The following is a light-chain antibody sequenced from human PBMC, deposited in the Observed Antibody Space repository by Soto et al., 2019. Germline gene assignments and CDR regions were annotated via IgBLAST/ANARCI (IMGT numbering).Light chain of an antibody. V-gene: IGLV2-23*02. CDR1: SSDVGSYNL. J-gene: IGLJ2*01. Sequence: QAVVTQPASVSGSPGQSITISCTGTSSDVGSYNLVSWYQQHPGKAPKLMIFDVTQRPSGVSNRFSGSKSGNTASLTISGRQAEDEADYYCCSYTFSSTLWVFGGGTKLTVL. CDR3: CSYTFSSTLWV. CDR2: DVT.